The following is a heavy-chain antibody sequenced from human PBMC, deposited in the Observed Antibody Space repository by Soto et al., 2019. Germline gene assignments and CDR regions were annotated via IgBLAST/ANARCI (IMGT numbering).Heavy chain of an antibody. CDR2: IYWNDDK. D-gene: IGHD2-15*01. CDR1: GFSLSTSGVG. J-gene: IGHJ5*02. CDR3: AHSLFLSGYCSGGSGYASWFDP. Sequence: SGPTLVNPTQTLTLTCTFSGFSLSTSGVGVGWIRQPPGKALEWLALIYWNDDKRYSPSLKSRLTITKDTSKNQVVLTMTNMDPVDTATYYCAHSLFLSGYCSGGSGYASWFDPWSQGTLVPVSS. V-gene: IGHV2-5*01.